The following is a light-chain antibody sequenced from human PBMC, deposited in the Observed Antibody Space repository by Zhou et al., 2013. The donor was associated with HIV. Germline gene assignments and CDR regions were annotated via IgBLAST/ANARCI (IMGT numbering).Light chain of an antibody. J-gene: IGKJ4*01. CDR2: DAS. Sequence: DIQMTQSPSSLSASVGDRVTITCRASQGISNCLAWYQQEQGKAPKLLLSDASTLQSGVPSRFSGSGSGTDYTLTISSLRPEDFATYYCQQYYSTPPLTFGGGDQAGDQT. CDR1: QGISNC. CDR3: QQYYSTPPLT. V-gene: IGKV1-NL1*01.